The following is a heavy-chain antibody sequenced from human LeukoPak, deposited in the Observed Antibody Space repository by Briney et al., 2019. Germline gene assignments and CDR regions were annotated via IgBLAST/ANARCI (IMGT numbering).Heavy chain of an antibody. CDR3: ARDSLLRFGDAFDI. CDR1: GGSISSGDYY. V-gene: IGHV4-30-4*08. Sequence: SETLSLTCTVSGGSISSGDYYWSWIRQPPGKGLEWIGYIYYSGNTYYNPSLKSRVTISVDTSKNQFSLKLSSVTAADTAVYYCARDSLLRFGDAFDIWGQGTMVTVSS. D-gene: IGHD3-10*01. CDR2: IYYSGNT. J-gene: IGHJ3*02.